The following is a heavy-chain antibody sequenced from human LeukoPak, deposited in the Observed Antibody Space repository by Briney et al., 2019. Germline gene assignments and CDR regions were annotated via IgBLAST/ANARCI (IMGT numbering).Heavy chain of an antibody. V-gene: IGHV3-64*01. D-gene: IGHD1-26*01. J-gene: IGHJ4*02. CDR1: GFSFSSYA. CDR2: ISSNGGST. Sequence: GGSLRLSCAASGFSFSSYAMHWVRQAPGKGLEYVSAISSNGGSTFYANSVKGRFTVSRDNSKNTLYLQMGSLRAEDTAVYYCARAPYNGSYSDYRGQGSLVTVSS. CDR3: ARAPYNGSYSDY.